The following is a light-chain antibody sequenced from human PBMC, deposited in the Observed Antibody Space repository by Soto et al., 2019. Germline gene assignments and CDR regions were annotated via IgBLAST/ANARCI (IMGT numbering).Light chain of an antibody. Sequence: GLTLPGSVSGAPGRSINISCTGTISDIGAYDYVSWFQQHPGKAPKLMISEVNNRPSGVSNRFSGPKSGNTAYLTISGLQVEDEAEYFCFSLTTTSAHVFGTGTKV. V-gene: IGLV2-14*01. CDR3: FSLTTTSAHV. CDR1: ISDIGAYDY. J-gene: IGLJ1*01. CDR2: EVN.